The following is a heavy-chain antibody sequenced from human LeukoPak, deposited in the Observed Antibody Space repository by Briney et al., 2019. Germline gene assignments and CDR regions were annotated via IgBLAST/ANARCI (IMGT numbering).Heavy chain of an antibody. CDR3: ARDLYYYDSSGEY. CDR1: GFTFSSNG. J-gene: IGHJ4*02. CDR2: IWYDGSNK. V-gene: IGHV3-33*01. D-gene: IGHD3-22*01. Sequence: PGRSLRLSCAASGFTFSSNGMHWVRQAPGQGLEWVAVIWYDGSNKYYADSVKGRFTISRDNSKNTLYLQMNSLRAEDTAVYYCARDLYYYDSSGEYWGQGTLGTVSS.